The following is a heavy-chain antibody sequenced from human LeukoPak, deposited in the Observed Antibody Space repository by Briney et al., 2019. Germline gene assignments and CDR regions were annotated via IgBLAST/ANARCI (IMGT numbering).Heavy chain of an antibody. V-gene: IGHV4-38-2*01. D-gene: IGHD2-2*01. CDR2: IYHSGST. CDR1: GYSISRGYY. Sequence: KPSETPCLTCAVSGYSISRGYYWGWIRPPPGKGREWIGSIYHSGSTYYNPSLKSRVTISVDTSKNQFSLKLSSVTAADTAVYYCARVDIVVVPAASQYYFDYWGQGTLVTVSS. J-gene: IGHJ4*02. CDR3: ARVDIVVVPAASQYYFDY.